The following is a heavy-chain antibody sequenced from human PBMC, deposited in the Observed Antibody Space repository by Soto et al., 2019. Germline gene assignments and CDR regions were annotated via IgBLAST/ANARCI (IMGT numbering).Heavy chain of an antibody. D-gene: IGHD3-22*01. V-gene: IGHV5-10-1*01. J-gene: IGHJ6*02. CDR2: IDPSDSYT. CDR3: ARGNVGSSSGFYYYYAMDV. Sequence: GESLKISCKGSGYSFTSYWIAWVRQMPGKGLEWMGRIDPSDSYTNYSPSFQGHVTISADKSISTAYLQWSSLKASDTAMYYCARGNVGSSSGFYYYYAMDVWGQGTTVTVSS. CDR1: GYSFTSYW.